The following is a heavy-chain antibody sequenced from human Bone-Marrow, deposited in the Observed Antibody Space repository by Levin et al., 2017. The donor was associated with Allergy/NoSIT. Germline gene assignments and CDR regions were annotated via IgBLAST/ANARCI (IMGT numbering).Heavy chain of an antibody. Sequence: GGSLRLSCAASGLTFGDYGIHWIRQTPGKGLEWLTVISYTGNNKYYADSVKGRFTVSRDNSKNTAFLQMDSLTIDDTALYYCVKESGRYCGGDCSIFDSWGQGTLVTVSS. V-gene: IGHV3-30*18. CDR1: GLTFGDYG. CDR3: VKESGRYCGGDCSIFDS. J-gene: IGHJ4*02. D-gene: IGHD2-21*02. CDR2: ISYTGNNK.